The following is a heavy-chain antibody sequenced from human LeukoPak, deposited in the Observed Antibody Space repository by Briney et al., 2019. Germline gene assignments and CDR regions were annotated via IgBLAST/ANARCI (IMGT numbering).Heavy chain of an antibody. D-gene: IGHD5-12*01. J-gene: IGHJ5*02. CDR3: VRGRGYVVDH. Sequence: PGGSLRLSCVGSKLTFVNEWMHWVRQAPGKGLEWVANINQDGSAKHYVGSVEGRFTISRDNAKNSLYLEMNGLRAEDTAVYHCVRGRGYVVDHWGQGTPVTVSS. CDR2: INQDGSAK. V-gene: IGHV3-7*04. CDR1: KLTFVNEW.